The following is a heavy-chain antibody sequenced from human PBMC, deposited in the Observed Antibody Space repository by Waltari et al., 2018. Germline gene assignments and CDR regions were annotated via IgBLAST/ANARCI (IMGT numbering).Heavy chain of an antibody. D-gene: IGHD6-6*01. V-gene: IGHV4-38-2*01. CDR1: GYSISSGYY. CDR2: IYHSGSH. Sequence: QVQLQESGPGLVKPSETLSLTCAVSGYSISSGYYWGWIRQPPGKGLEWIGSIYHSGSHYYNPALKSRVTISGDTSKNQFSLKLSSVTAADPAVYYCARQLPEYSSSSPAFDYWGQGTLVTVSS. J-gene: IGHJ4*02. CDR3: ARQLPEYSSSSPAFDY.